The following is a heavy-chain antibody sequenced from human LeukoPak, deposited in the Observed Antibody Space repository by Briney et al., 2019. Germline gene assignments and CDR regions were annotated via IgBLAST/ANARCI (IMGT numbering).Heavy chain of an antibody. CDR2: ISSSGSTI. CDR3: ARDLYSATRLFDY. V-gene: IGHV3-11*04. CDR1: GFTFSDYY. Sequence: GGSPRLSCAASGFTFSDYYMSWIRQAPGKGLEWVSYISSSGSTIYYADSVKGRFTISRDNAKNSLYLQMNSLRAEDTAVYYCARDLYSATRLFDYWGQGTLVTVSS. J-gene: IGHJ4*02. D-gene: IGHD5-18*01.